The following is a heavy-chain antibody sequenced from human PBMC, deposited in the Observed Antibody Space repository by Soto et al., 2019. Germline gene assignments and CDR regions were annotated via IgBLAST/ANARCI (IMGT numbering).Heavy chain of an antibody. J-gene: IGHJ4*02. D-gene: IGHD5-18*01. CDR2: IYYSGSS. CDR1: GGSINNSSYY. CDR3: ARHFLWRGYSYGYPFDY. Sequence: LSLTCTVSGGSINNSSYYWGWIRQPPGKGLEWTGSIYYSGSSYYNPSLKSRVTISVDTSKNQFSLKLNSVTAADTAVYYCARHFLWRGYSYGYPFDYWGQGTLVTVSS. V-gene: IGHV4-39*01.